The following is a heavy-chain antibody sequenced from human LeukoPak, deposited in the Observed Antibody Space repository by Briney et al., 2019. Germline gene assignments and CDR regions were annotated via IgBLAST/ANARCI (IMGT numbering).Heavy chain of an antibody. Sequence: TTSQTLSLTCAVSGDSISSGDYSWSWIRQPSGKGLEWIGYIFHSGSSYYNPSLKSRVTISVDKSKNQFSLRLTSVTAADTAVYAGARELWSATPPGSWFDPCGQGTLVTVSS. V-gene: IGHV4-30-2*01. D-gene: IGHD2-21*01. CDR3: ARELWSATPPGSWFDP. CDR2: IFHSGSS. CDR1: GDSISSGDYS. J-gene: IGHJ5*02.